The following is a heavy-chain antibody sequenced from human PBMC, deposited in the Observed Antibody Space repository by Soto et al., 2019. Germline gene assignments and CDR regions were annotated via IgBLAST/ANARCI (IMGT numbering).Heavy chain of an antibody. Sequence: SVKVSCKASGGTFSSYAISWVRQAPGQGLEWMGGIIPIFGTANYAQKFQGRVTITADESTSTAYMELSSLRSEDTAVYYCARPPNESSGYYYGMDVWGQGTTVTVSS. D-gene: IGHD6-19*01. V-gene: IGHV1-69*13. CDR1: GGTFSSYA. CDR2: IIPIFGTA. J-gene: IGHJ6*02. CDR3: ARPPNESSGYYYGMDV.